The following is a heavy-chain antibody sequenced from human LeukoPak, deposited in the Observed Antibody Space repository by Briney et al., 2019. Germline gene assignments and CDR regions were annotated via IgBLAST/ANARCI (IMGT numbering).Heavy chain of an antibody. D-gene: IGHD3-10*01. J-gene: IGHJ3*02. Sequence: GGSLRLSCVASGFTFNTYAMSWVRQAPGKGLEWVSVIYSGGSTYYADSVKGRFTISRDNSKNTLYLQMNSLRAEDTAVYYCARGGSGAFDIWGQGTMVTVSS. CDR2: IYSGGST. CDR1: GFTFNTYA. V-gene: IGHV3-53*01. CDR3: ARGGSGAFDI.